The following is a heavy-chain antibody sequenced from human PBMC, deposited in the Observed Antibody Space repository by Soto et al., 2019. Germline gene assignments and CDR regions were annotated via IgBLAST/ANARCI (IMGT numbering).Heavy chain of an antibody. J-gene: IGHJ4*02. CDR3: ARARTSYSSSWQSNKTGYYCDY. D-gene: IGHD6-13*01. CDR2: IKQDGSEK. V-gene: IGHV3-7*01. CDR1: GFTFSSYW. Sequence: EVQLVESGGGLVQPGGSLRLSCAASGFTFSSYWMSWVRQAPGKGLEWVANIKQDGSEKYYVDSAKGRFTISRDNAKNSLYLQMNSLRAEDTAVYYCARARTSYSSSWQSNKTGYYCDYWGQGTLVTVSS.